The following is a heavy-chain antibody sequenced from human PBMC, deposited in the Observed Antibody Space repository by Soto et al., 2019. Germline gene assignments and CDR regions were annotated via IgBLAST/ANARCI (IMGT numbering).Heavy chain of an antibody. V-gene: IGHV3-30-3*01. D-gene: IGHD6-19*01. J-gene: IGHJ4*02. CDR2: ISYDGSNK. Sequence: HPGGSLRLSCAASGFTFSSYAMHWVRQAPGKGLEWVAVISYDGSNKYYADSVKGRFTISRDNSKNTLYLQMNSLRAEDTAVYYCARDVIAVAGHFDYWGQGTLVTVSS. CDR1: GFTFSSYA. CDR3: ARDVIAVAGHFDY.